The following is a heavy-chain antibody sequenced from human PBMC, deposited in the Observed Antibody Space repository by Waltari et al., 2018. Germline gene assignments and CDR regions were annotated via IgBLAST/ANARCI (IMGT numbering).Heavy chain of an antibody. J-gene: IGHJ4*02. CDR2: IYYSGST. Sequence: QLQLQESGPGLVKPSETLSLTCTVSGGSISSSSYYWGWIRQPPGKGLEWIGSIYYSGSTYYNPSLKSRVTISVDTSKNQFSLKLSSVTAADTAVYYCARTLGSSWYEGVYDYWGQGTLVTVSS. V-gene: IGHV4-39*07. CDR1: GGSISSSSYY. D-gene: IGHD6-13*01. CDR3: ARTLGSSWYEGVYDY.